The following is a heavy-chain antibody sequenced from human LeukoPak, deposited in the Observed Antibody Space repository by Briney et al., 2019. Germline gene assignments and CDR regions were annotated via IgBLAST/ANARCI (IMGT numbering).Heavy chain of an antibody. V-gene: IGHV3-20*04. CDR1: GFTFDDYG. CDR3: ARVPQHPYSSSCYLWELTLYYFDY. J-gene: IGHJ4*02. Sequence: GRSLRLSCVGSGFTFDDYGMSWVRQAPGKGLEWVAGINWSGRSTGYGDSVKGRFTISRDNAKNSLYLQMNSLRAEDTAVYYCARVPQHPYSSSCYLWELTLYYFDYWGQGTLVTVSS. CDR2: INWSGRST. D-gene: IGHD6-13*01.